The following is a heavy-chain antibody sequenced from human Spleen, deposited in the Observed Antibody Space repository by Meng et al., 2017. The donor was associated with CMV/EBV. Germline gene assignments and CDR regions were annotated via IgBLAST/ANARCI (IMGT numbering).Heavy chain of an antibody. J-gene: IGHJ4*02. CDR1: GGSISSYY. D-gene: IGHD6-19*01. Sequence: VRRRESGPGLVKPSETLSVTSPVSGGSISSYYWSWIRQPAGKGLEWIGRIYTSGSTNYNPSLKSRVTMSVDTSKNQFSLKLSSVTAADTAVYYCARAPIAVAGSHFDYWGQGTLVTVPS. V-gene: IGHV4-4*07. CDR3: ARAPIAVAGSHFDY. CDR2: IYTSGST.